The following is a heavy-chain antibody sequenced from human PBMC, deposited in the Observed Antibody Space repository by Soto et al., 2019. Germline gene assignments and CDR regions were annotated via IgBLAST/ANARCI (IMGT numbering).Heavy chain of an antibody. CDR1: GGTFSSYT. CDR3: ARAYCSGGSCYSNYAFDI. J-gene: IGHJ3*02. D-gene: IGHD2-15*01. V-gene: IGHV1-69*02. CDR2: IIPILGIA. Sequence: GASVKVSCKASGGTFSSYTISWVRQAPGQGLEWMERIIPILGIANYAQRFQGRVTITADKSTSTAYMELSSLRSEDTAVYYCARAYCSGGSCYSNYAFDIWGQGTMVTVSS.